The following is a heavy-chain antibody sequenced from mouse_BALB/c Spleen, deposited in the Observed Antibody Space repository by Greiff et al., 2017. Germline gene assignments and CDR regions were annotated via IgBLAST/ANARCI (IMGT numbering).Heavy chain of an antibody. Sequence: VQLQQSGPELVKPGASVKVSCKASGYAFTSYNMYWVKQSHGKSLEWIGYIDPYNGGTSYNQKFKGKATLTVDKSSSTAYMELRSLTSEDSAVYYCARDPNSLLRPAWFAYWGQGTLVTVSA. V-gene: IGHV1S135*01. J-gene: IGHJ3*01. CDR1: GYAFTSYN. CDR2: IDPYNGGT. D-gene: IGHD1-2*01. CDR3: ARDPNSLLRPAWFAY.